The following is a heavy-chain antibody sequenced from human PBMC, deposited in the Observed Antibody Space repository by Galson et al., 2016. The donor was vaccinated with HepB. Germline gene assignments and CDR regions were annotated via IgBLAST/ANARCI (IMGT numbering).Heavy chain of an antibody. CDR1: GGSISTGGYY. CDR2: IYYSGNT. J-gene: IGHJ6*02. D-gene: IGHD3-10*01. Sequence: TLSLTCTVSGGSISTGGYYWSWIRQHPGKGLEWIGYIYYSGNTHYNPSLKSRVTMSVDTSKNQFSLKLSSVTAADTAVYYCAEDYYFGSGTIMAYGLDVWGQGTTVTVSS. CDR3: AEDYYFGSGTIMAYGLDV. V-gene: IGHV4-31*03.